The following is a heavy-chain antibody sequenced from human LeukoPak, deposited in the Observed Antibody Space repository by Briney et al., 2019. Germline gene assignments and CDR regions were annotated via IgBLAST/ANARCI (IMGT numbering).Heavy chain of an antibody. CDR3: GGFGYEAAVDL. D-gene: IGHD6-13*01. J-gene: IGHJ4*02. Sequence: GGSLRLSCAASGFMFTTYWMTWVRQAPGKGPEWVANIKPDGSETYCVDSVKGRFTISRDNTKSLLYLQMNSLRGEDAALYYCGGFGYEAAVDLWGQGTLVTVSS. V-gene: IGHV3-7*01. CDR2: IKPDGSET. CDR1: GFMFTTYW.